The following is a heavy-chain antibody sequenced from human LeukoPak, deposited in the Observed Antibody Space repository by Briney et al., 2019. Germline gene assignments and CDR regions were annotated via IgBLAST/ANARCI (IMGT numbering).Heavy chain of an antibody. J-gene: IGHJ4*02. V-gene: IGHV1-8*02. Sequence: GASVKVSCKASGYTFTSYGISWVRQAPGQGLEWMGWMNPNSGNTGYAQKFQGRVTMTRNTSISTAYMELSSLRSEDTAVYYCARGQEQWLTFDYWGQGTLVTVSS. CDR2: MNPNSGNT. CDR1: GYTFTSYG. CDR3: ARGQEQWLTFDY. D-gene: IGHD6-19*01.